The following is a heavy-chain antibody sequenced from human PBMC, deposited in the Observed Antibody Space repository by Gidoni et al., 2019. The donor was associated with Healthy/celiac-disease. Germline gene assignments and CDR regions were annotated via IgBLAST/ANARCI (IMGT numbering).Heavy chain of an antibody. CDR2: ISGSGGST. J-gene: IGHJ3*02. V-gene: IGHV3-23*01. CDR1: GLPFSSYA. D-gene: IGHD3-22*01. CDR3: AKDLYYDSSGPPAFDI. Sequence: EVQLLESGGGLVQPGGSLRLSCAASGLPFSSYAMSWVRQSPGKGLEWVSGISGSGGSTYYVDSVKGRFTISRDNSKNTLYLQMNSLRADDTAVYYCAKDLYYDSSGPPAFDIWGQGTMVTVSS.